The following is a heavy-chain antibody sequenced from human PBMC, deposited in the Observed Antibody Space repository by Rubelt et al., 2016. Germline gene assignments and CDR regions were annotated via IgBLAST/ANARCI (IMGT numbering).Heavy chain of an antibody. D-gene: IGHD2-15*01. CDR2: IIPIFGTA. CDR3: ARGENCSGGSCYTPGAFDI. J-gene: IGHJ3*02. Sequence: GLEWMGGIIPIFGTANYAQKFQGRVTITADESTSTAYMELSSLRSEDTAVYYCARGENCSGGSCYTPGAFDIWGQGTTVTVSS. V-gene: IGHV1-69*01.